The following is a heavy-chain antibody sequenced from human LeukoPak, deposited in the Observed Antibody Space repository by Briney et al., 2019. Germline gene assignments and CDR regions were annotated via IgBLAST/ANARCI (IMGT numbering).Heavy chain of an antibody. Sequence: TETLSLTCAVYGGSFSGYYWGWIRQPPGKGLEWIGYIYTSGSTNYNPSLKSRVTISVDTSKNQFSLKLSSVTAADTAVYYCARRPNRASYFDYWGQGTLVTVSS. V-gene: IGHV4-4*09. J-gene: IGHJ4*02. D-gene: IGHD1-14*01. CDR1: GGSFSGYY. CDR3: ARRPNRASYFDY. CDR2: IYTSGST.